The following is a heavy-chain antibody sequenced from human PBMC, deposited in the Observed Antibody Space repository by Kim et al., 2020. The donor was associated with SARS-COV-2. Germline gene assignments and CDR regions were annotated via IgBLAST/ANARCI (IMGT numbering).Heavy chain of an antibody. D-gene: IGHD6-13*01. Sequence: SETLSLTCTVSGGSISSSRYYWGWIRQPPGKGLEWIGSIYYSGSTYYNPSLKSRVTIFVDTSKNQFSLKLSSVTAADTAVYYCAREGPGTLNWFDPWDRG. V-gene: IGHV4-39*01. CDR1: GGSISSSRYY. CDR3: AREGPGTLNWFDP. CDR2: IYYSGST. J-gene: IGHJ5*02.